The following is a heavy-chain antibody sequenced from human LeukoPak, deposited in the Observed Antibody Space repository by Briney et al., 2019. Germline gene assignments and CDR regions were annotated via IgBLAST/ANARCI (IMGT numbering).Heavy chain of an antibody. J-gene: IGHJ5*02. D-gene: IGHD3-10*01. CDR3: ARDSEVQGVAALDP. CDR1: GFTVSSNY. Sequence: GGSLRLSCAASGFTVSSNYMSWVRQAPGKGLEWVSVIYSGGSTYYADSVKGRFTISRDNSKNTLYLQMNSLRAEDTAVYYCARDSEVQGVAALDPWGQGTLVTVSS. CDR2: IYSGGST. V-gene: IGHV3-66*02.